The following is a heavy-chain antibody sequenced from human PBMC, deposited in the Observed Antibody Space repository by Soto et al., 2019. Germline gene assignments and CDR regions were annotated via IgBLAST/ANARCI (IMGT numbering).Heavy chain of an antibody. Sequence: SETLSLTCTVSGGSISSGGYYWSWIRQHPGKGLEWIGYIYYSGSTYYNPSLKSRVTISVDTSKNQFSLKLSSVTAADTAVYYCATSTDSSGYCLDYWGQRTLVTV. CDR3: ATSTDSSGYCLDY. CDR1: GGSISSGGYY. J-gene: IGHJ4*02. D-gene: IGHD3-22*01. V-gene: IGHV4-31*03. CDR2: IYYSGST.